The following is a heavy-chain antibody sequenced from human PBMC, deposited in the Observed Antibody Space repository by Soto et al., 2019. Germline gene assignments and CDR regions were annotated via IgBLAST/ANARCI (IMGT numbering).Heavy chain of an antibody. CDR2: INHSGST. J-gene: IGHJ4*02. CDR3: ARARYCSSTSCPYYFDY. Sequence: PSETLSLTCAVYGGSFSGYYWSWIRQPPGKGLEWIGEINHSGSTNYNPSPKSRVTISVDTSKNQFSLKLSSVTAADTAVYYCARARYCSSTSCPYYFDYWGQGTLVTVSS. D-gene: IGHD2-2*01. CDR1: GGSFSGYY. V-gene: IGHV4-34*01.